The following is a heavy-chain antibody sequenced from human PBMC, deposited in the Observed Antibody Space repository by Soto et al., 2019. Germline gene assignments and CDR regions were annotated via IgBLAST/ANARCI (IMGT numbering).Heavy chain of an antibody. V-gene: IGHV1-8*01. CDR2: MNAKSGDT. CDR3: ARGNPFNYAGFDV. CDR1: GYTFSDFD. D-gene: IGHD3-16*01. J-gene: IGHJ6*02. Sequence: QAHLEQSGAEVKRPGASVKVSCKASGYTFSDFDINWLRQASGQGREWMGWMNAKSGDTCFAQRFQGKFNMTWDTSLSTAYIEVGSLTSDDTAIYFCARGNPFNYAGFDVWGQGTTVAVSS.